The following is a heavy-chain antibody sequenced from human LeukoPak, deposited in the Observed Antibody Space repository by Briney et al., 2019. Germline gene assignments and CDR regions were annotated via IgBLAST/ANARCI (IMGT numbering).Heavy chain of an antibody. Sequence: PGGSLRLSCAASGFTFSSYSMNWVRQAPGKRLEWVSSISSSSSYVYYADSVKGRFTISRDNAKNSLYLQMNSLRAEDTAVYYCAESRRIVGAYDAFDIWGQGTMVTVSS. V-gene: IGHV3-21*01. CDR1: GFTFSSYS. CDR2: ISSSSSYV. CDR3: AESRRIVGAYDAFDI. J-gene: IGHJ3*02. D-gene: IGHD1-26*01.